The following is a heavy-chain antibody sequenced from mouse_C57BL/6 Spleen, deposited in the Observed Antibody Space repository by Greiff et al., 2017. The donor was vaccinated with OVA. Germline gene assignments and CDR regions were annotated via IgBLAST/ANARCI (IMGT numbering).Heavy chain of an antibody. CDR1: GYAFSSYW. Sequence: VQLQPSGAELVKPGASVKISCKASGYAFSSYWMNWVKQRPGKGLEWIGQIYPGDGDTNYNGKFKGKATLTADKSSSTAYMQLSSLTSEDSAVYFCARSYYDYDDGFDYWGQGTTLTVSS. V-gene: IGHV1-80*01. J-gene: IGHJ2*01. D-gene: IGHD2-4*01. CDR2: IYPGDGDT. CDR3: ARSYYDYDDGFDY.